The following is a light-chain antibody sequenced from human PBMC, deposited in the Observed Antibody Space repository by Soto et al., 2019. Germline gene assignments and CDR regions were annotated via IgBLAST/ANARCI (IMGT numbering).Light chain of an antibody. CDR1: QSVSSY. CDR3: QQRSNWPKT. Sequence: EIVLTQSPATLSLSPGERATLSCRASQSVSSYLAWYQQKPGQAPRLLIYDASNRATGIPARFSGSGSGTVFTLTISSREPEDLAFYYCQQRSNWPKTFGGGTKVEIK. CDR2: DAS. J-gene: IGKJ4*01. V-gene: IGKV3-11*01.